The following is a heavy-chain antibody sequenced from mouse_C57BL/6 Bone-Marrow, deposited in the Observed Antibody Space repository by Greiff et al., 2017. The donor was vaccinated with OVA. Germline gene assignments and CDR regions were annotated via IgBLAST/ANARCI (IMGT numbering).Heavy chain of an antibody. CDR1: GYTFTSYW. CDR2: INPSSGYT. V-gene: IGHV1-7*01. Sequence: VQRVESGAELAKPGASVKLSCKASGYTFTSYWMHWVKQRPGQGLEWIGYINPSSGYTKYNQKFKDKATLTADKSSSTAYMQLSSLTYEDSAVYYCARSIARGYFDVWGTGTTVTVSS. J-gene: IGHJ1*03. CDR3: ARSIARGYFDV.